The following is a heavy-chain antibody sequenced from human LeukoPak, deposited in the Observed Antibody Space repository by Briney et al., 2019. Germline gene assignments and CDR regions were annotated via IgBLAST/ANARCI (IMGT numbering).Heavy chain of an antibody. D-gene: IGHD5-24*01. Sequence: GGALRLSCAASGFTFSSYSMNWVRQAPGKGLEGVSYISSSSSTIYYADSVKGRFTISRDNAKNSLYLQMNSLRAEDTAVYYCARRNIRDGYNSGLPDYWGQGTLVTVSS. CDR3: ARRNIRDGYNSGLPDY. V-gene: IGHV3-48*04. J-gene: IGHJ4*02. CDR2: ISSSSSTI. CDR1: GFTFSSYS.